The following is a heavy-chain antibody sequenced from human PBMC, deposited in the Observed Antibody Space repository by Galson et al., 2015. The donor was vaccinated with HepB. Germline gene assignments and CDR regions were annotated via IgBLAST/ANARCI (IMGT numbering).Heavy chain of an antibody. CDR3: ARKLDTDNYGDYVNWFDP. V-gene: IGHV1-69*13. J-gene: IGHJ5*02. CDR1: GGTFSSYA. Sequence: SVKVSCKASGGTFSSYAISWVRQAPGQGLEWMGGIIPIFGTANYAQKFQGRVTITADESTSTAYMELSSLRSEDTAVYYCARKLDTDNYGDYVNWFDPWGQGTLVTVSS. D-gene: IGHD4-17*01. CDR2: IIPIFGTA.